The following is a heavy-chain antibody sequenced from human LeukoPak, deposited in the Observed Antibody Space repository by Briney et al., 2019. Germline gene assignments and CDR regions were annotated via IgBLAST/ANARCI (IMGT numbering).Heavy chain of an antibody. V-gene: IGHV1-2*02. D-gene: IGHD3-10*01. Sequence: ASVKVSCKASGYTFTDYYMHWVRQAPGQGLEWRGWINPKSGGTRYAQKFQGRVTMTRDTSISTAYMELSRLRSDDTAVYYCARELPYFGSGNQDAFDIWGQGTMVTVSS. CDR1: GYTFTDYY. CDR3: ARELPYFGSGNQDAFDI. CDR2: INPKSGGT. J-gene: IGHJ3*02.